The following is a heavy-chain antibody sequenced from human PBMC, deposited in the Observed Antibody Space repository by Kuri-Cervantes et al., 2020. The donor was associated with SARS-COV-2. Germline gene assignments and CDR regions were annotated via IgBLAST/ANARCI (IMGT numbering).Heavy chain of an antibody. CDR1: GFTFSSYG. V-gene: IGHV3-30*18. D-gene: IGHD6-13*01. J-gene: IGHJ4*02. CDR3: AKGVAAADH. CDR2: ISYDGSNK. Sequence: GESLKISCAASGFTFSSYGMHWVRQTPGKGLEWVAVISYDGSNKYYADSVKGRFTISRDNSKNTLYLQMNSLRAEDTAVYYCAKGVAAADHWGQGTLVTVSS.